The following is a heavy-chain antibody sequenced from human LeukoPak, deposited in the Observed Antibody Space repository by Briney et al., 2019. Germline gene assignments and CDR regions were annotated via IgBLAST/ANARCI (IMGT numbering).Heavy chain of an antibody. V-gene: IGHV3-30-3*01. J-gene: IGHJ4*01. CDR1: GFTFSSYA. D-gene: IGHD2-15*01. CDR3: ARDSLVARXYQXXEFDY. CDR2: ISYDGSNK. Sequence: GGSLRLSCAASGFTFSSYAMHWVRQAPGKGLEWVAVISYDGSNKYYADSVKGRFTISRDNSKNTLYLQMNSLRAEDTAVYYCARDSLVARXYQXXEFDY.